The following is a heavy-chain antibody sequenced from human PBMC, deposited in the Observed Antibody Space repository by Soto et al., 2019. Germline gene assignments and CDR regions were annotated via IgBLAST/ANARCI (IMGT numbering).Heavy chain of an antibody. CDR3: ARGPGGPDGPGDY. CDR2: INAGNGNT. CDR1: GYTFTSYA. Sequence: QVHLVQSGAEVKKPGASVKVSCKASGYTFTSYAIHWVRQAPGQRLEWMGWINAGNGNTKYSQKFQGRVTITRDTSASTAYMELSSLGSEDTAVYYCARGPGGPDGPGDYWVQGTLVTVSS. D-gene: IGHD2-15*01. J-gene: IGHJ4*02. V-gene: IGHV1-3*01.